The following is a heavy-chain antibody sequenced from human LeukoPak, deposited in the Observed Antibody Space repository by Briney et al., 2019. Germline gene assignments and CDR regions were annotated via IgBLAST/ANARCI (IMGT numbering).Heavy chain of an antibody. CDR2: ISPYKGNT. J-gene: IGHJ4*02. CDR1: GYTFTSYG. CDR3: ARLESGYDYGPVDY. Sequence: ASVKVSCKASGYTFTSYGISWVRQPPGHGLEPMGWISPYKGNTNYAQNLQGKFTMTTDTSTSTAYMELRSLRSDDTAVYYCARLESGYDYGPVDYWGQGTLVTVSS. V-gene: IGHV1-18*04. D-gene: IGHD5-12*01.